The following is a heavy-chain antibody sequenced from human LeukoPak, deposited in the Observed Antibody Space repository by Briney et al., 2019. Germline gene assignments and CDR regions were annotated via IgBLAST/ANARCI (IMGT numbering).Heavy chain of an antibody. CDR1: GFTFSNYG. CDR2: IWYDGTDK. J-gene: IGHJ6*02. CDR3: RKVGTTNDGLDV. V-gene: IGHV3-33*06. D-gene: IGHD1-26*01. Sequence: GRSLRLSCAASGFTFSNYGMHWVRQAPGKGLEWVALIWYDGTDKYYADSVKGRFTVSRDNSKNMVYLQMNSLRAEDTAVYYCRKVGTTNDGLDVWGQGTTVTVSS.